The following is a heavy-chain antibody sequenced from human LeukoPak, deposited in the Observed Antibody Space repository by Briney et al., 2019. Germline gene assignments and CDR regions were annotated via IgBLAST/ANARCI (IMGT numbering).Heavy chain of an antibody. J-gene: IGHJ4*02. CDR3: ARLYDYVWGSYRYGTRDY. D-gene: IGHD3-16*02. CDR2: INHSGST. V-gene: IGHV4-34*01. Sequence: SETLSLTCAVYGGSFSGYYWSWIRQPPGKGLEWIGEINHSGSTNYNPSLKSRVTISVDTSKNQFSLKLSSVTAADTAVYYCARLYDYVWGSYRYGTRDYWGQGTQVTVSS. CDR1: GGSFSGYY.